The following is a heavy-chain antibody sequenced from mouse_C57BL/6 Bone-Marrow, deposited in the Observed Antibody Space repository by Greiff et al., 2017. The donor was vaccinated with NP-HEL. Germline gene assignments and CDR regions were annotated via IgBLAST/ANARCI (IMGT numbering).Heavy chain of an antibody. D-gene: IGHD2-14*01. J-gene: IGHJ2*01. Sequence: VQLQQSGAELVRPGASVKLSCTASGFNIKDYYMHWVKQRPEQGLEWIGRIDPEDGDTEYAPKFQGKATMTADKSSSTAYMELARLTSEDSAVYYCARGTKGYWGQGTTLTVSS. CDR3: ARGTKGY. CDR1: GFNIKDYY. CDR2: IDPEDGDT. V-gene: IGHV14-1*01.